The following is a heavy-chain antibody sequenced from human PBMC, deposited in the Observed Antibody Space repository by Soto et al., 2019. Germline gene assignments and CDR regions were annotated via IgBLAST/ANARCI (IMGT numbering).Heavy chain of an antibody. J-gene: IGHJ6*03. CDR3: IRGVIPYYYYYMDV. V-gene: IGHV1-8*01. CDR1: GYTFTSYD. CDR2: MNPNSGNT. D-gene: IGHD3-10*01. Sequence: QVQLVQSGAEVKKPGASVKVSCKASGYTFTSYDINWVRQATGQGLEWMGWMNPNSGNTGYAQKFQGRVTMTRNTSISTAYMQLSSLRSEVTAVYYCIRGVIPYYYYYMDVWGKGTTVTVSS.